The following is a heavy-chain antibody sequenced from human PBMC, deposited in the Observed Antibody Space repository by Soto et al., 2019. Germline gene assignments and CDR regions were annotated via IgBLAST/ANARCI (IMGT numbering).Heavy chain of an antibody. J-gene: IGHJ4*02. Sequence: SETLSLTCAVYGGSFSGYYWSWIRQPPGKGLEWIGEINHSGSTNYNPSLKSRVTISVDTSKNQFSLKLSSVTVADTAVYYCATLPRVKRSDVDYWGQGTLVTVSS. D-gene: IGHD1-1*01. CDR1: GGSFSGYY. V-gene: IGHV4-34*01. CDR3: ATLPRVKRSDVDY. CDR2: INHSGST.